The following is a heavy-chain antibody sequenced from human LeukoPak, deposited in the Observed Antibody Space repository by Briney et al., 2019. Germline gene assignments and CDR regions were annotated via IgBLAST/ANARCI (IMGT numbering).Heavy chain of an antibody. J-gene: IGHJ3*02. CDR1: GGSISSSSYY. D-gene: IGHD2-15*01. V-gene: IGHV4-39*01. CDR2: IYYSGST. CDR3: ASRAQDIVVVVAADDAFDI. Sequence: SETLSLTCTVSGGSISSSSYYWDWIRQPPGKGREGIGSIYYSGSTYYNPSLKSRVTISVDPSKNQFSLKLSSVTAADTAVYYCASRAQDIVVVVAADDAFDIWGQGTMVTVSS.